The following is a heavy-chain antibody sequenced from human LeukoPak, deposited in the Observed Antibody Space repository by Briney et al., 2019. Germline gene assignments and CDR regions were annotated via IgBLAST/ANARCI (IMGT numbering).Heavy chain of an antibody. J-gene: IGHJ5*02. CDR1: GYTFTGYY. CDR3: AREDTLGYCSSTSCSTWFDP. D-gene: IGHD2-2*01. Sequence: GASVKVSRKASGYTFTGYYMHWVRQAPGQGLEWMGWINPNSGGTNYAQKFQGRVTMTRDTSISTAYMELSRLRSDDTAVYYCAREDTLGYCSSTSCSTWFDPWGQGTLVTVSS. V-gene: IGHV1-2*02. CDR2: INPNSGGT.